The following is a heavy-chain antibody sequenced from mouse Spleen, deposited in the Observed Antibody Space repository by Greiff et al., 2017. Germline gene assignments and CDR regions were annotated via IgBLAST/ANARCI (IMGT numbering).Heavy chain of an antibody. Sequence: VQLKESGPGLVKPSQTVSLTCTVTGISITTGNYRWSWIRQFPGNKLEWIGYIYYSGTITYNPSLTSRTTITRDTSKNQFFLEMNSLTAEDTATYYCARAMITSYAMDYWGQGTSVTVSS. D-gene: IGHD2-4*01. CDR2: IYYSGTI. CDR1: GISITTGNYR. J-gene: IGHJ4*01. V-gene: IGHV3-5*02. CDR3: ARAMITSYAMDY.